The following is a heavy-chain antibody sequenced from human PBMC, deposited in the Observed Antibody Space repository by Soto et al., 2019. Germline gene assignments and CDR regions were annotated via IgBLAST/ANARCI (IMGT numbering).Heavy chain of an antibody. J-gene: IGHJ4*02. CDR3: AKDPLTSQTLEGPHFDY. CDR1: GFTFSSYA. Sequence: PGGSLRLSCAASGFTFSSYAMSWVRQAPGKGLEWVSAISGSGGSTYYADSVKGRFTISRDNSKNTLYLQMNSLRAEDTAVYYCAKDPLTSQTLEGPHFDYWGQGTLVTVSS. D-gene: IGHD3-16*02. CDR2: ISGSGGST. V-gene: IGHV3-23*01.